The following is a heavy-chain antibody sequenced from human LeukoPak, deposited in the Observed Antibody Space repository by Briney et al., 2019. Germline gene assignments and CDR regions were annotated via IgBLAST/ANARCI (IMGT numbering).Heavy chain of an antibody. CDR2: IYHTGIT. CDR3: ARDIQIRARHINYGSGQFDY. J-gene: IGHJ4*02. D-gene: IGHD3-10*01. V-gene: IGHV4-4*02. CDR1: GASISNSNW. Sequence: SETLSLTCAVSGASISNSNWLSWVRQPPGKGLEWTAEIYHTGITNYNPSLKSRVTISVDKSKNQFSLNLNSVTAEDTAVYYCARDIQIRARHINYGSGQFDYWGQGTLVTVSS.